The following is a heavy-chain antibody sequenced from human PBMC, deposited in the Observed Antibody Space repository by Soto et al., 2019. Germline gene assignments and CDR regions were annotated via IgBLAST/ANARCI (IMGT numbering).Heavy chain of an antibody. Sequence: GGSLRLSCAASGFTFSSYAMSWVRQAPGKGLEWVSASSGSGGSTYYADSVKGRFTISRDNSKDTLYLQMNSLRAEDTAVYYCAKGHTAKRISEPFDYWGQGTLVTVS. CDR3: AKGHTAKRISEPFDY. CDR1: GFTFSSYA. J-gene: IGHJ4*02. CDR2: SSGSGGST. V-gene: IGHV3-23*01. D-gene: IGHD5-18*01.